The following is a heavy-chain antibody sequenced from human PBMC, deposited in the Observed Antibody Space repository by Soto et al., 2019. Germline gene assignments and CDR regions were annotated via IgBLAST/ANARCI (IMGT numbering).Heavy chain of an antibody. CDR3: AIDLWWYTH. J-gene: IGHJ4*02. V-gene: IGHV3-23*01. D-gene: IGHD2-15*01. Sequence: EVQLLESGGGLVQPGGSLRLSCTASGFTFSDHAMTWVRQAPGKGLEWVSGISGGGSGAYYADSVKGRFTVSRANSKEPLFLQMDRLRGENPAVYYCAIDLWWYTHWGQGTLVTVSS. CDR1: GFTFSDHA. CDR2: ISGGGSGA.